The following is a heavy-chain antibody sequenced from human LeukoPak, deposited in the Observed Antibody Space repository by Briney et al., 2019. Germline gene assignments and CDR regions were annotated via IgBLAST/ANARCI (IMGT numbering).Heavy chain of an antibody. CDR2: ISYDGSNK. J-gene: IGHJ4*02. V-gene: IGHV3-30*04. Sequence: PGRSLRLSCAASGFTFSSYAMHWVRQAPGKGLEWVAVISYDGSNKYYADSVKGRFTISRDNSKHTLYLQMNSLRAEDTAVYYCARGGSSIAAAGWYWGQGTLVTVSS. CDR3: ARGGSSIAAAGWY. D-gene: IGHD6-13*01. CDR1: GFTFSSYA.